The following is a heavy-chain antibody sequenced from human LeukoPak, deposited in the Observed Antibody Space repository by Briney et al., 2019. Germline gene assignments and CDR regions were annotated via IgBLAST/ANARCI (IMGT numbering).Heavy chain of an antibody. V-gene: IGHV3-21*01. CDR3: ASVRIAAADSY. Sequence: GGSLRPSCAASGFTFSSYSMNWVRQAPGKGLEWVSSISSSSSYIYYADSVKGRFTISRDNAKNSLYLQMNSLRAEDTAVYYCASVRIAAADSYWGQGTLVTVSS. CDR1: GFTFSSYS. CDR2: ISSSSSYI. D-gene: IGHD6-13*01. J-gene: IGHJ4*02.